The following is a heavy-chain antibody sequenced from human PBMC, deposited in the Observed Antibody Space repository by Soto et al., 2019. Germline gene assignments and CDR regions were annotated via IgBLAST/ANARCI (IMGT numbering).Heavy chain of an antibody. J-gene: IGHJ4*02. CDR2: IVNDGNSK. CDR3: TREDY. CDR1: GFTFSNYA. V-gene: IGHV3-30-3*01. Sequence: QVQLGESGGGVVQPGRSLRLSCAASGFTFSNYAMHWVRQAPGKGLEWVAVIVNDGNSKYYADSVTGRFTISRDNSKNTLYLQMNSLRGEDTALYYCTREDYWGQGTLVTVS.